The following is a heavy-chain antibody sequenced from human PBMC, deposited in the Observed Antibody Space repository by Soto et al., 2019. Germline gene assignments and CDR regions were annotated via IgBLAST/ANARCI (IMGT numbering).Heavy chain of an antibody. Sequence: LRLSCAASGFTFSTYDMHWVRQATGKGLEWVSAIGTIRDTYYLDSVKGRFTISRENAKSSVYLQMNSLRAGDTAVYYCARGRSNQYESSPPPKFDPWGRGTLVTVSS. J-gene: IGHJ5*02. CDR3: ARGRSNQYESSPPPKFDP. CDR2: IGTIRDT. V-gene: IGHV3-13*01. D-gene: IGHD2-8*01. CDR1: GFTFSTYD.